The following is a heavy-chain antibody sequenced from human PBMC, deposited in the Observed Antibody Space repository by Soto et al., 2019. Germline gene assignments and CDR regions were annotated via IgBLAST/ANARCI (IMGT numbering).Heavy chain of an antibody. CDR2: IYHSGST. J-gene: IGHJ4*02. D-gene: IGHD3-3*01. CDR3: ASSRPQDYDFGSGYYYFDY. Sequence: QVQLQESGPGLVKPSGTLSLTCAVSGGSISSSNWWSWVRQPPGKGLEWIGEIYHSGSTKYNPSRKSRVSISVDKSRNQVSLKLSSVSAADTAVYYCASSRPQDYDFGSGYYYFDYWGQGTLVTVSS. CDR1: GGSISSSNW. V-gene: IGHV4-4*02.